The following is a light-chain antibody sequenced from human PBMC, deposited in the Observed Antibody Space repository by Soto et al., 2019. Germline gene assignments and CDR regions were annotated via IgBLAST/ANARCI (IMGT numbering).Light chain of an antibody. CDR3: QQYNSYPWT. CDR1: ESISSW. Sequence: DIQMAQSPSTLSASIRDRVVITCRASESISSWLAWYQQKPGKAPKLLIYDVSSLESGVPSRFSGSGSGTEFTLTIGNLQPDDFATYYCQQYNSYPWTFGQGTKVDIK. J-gene: IGKJ1*01. V-gene: IGKV1-5*01. CDR2: DVS.